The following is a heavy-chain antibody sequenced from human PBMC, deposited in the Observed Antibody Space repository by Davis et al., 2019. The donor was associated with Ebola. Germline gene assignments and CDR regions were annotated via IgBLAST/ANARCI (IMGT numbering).Heavy chain of an antibody. CDR2: IDPSDSYT. V-gene: IGHV5-10-1*01. CDR3: ARHQYDYVWGSYRYSGLVYY. D-gene: IGHD3-16*02. CDR1: GYSFTSYW. J-gene: IGHJ4*02. Sequence: GESLKISCKGSGYSFTSYWISWVRQMPGKGLEWMGRIDPSDSYTNYSPSFQGHVTISADKSISTAYLQWSSLKASDTAMYYCARHQYDYVWGSYRYSGLVYYWGQGTLVTVSS.